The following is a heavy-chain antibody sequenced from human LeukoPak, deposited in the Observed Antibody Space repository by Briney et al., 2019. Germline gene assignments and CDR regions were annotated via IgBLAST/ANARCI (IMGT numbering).Heavy chain of an antibody. V-gene: IGHV3-73*01. Sequence: GGSLKLSCAASGLTFSGSTMHWVRQASGRGLQWVGRIRSKVNSYATAYAASVKGRFTIARDDSKKTAYLQMNRLKTEDTAVYYCTTTNYWGQGTLVTVSS. CDR1: GLTFSGST. CDR2: IRSKVNSYAT. CDR3: TTTNY. J-gene: IGHJ4*02. D-gene: IGHD2-2*01.